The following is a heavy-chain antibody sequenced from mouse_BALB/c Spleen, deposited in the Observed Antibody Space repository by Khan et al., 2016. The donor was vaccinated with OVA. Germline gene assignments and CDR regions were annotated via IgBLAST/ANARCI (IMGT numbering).Heavy chain of an antibody. CDR2: ISPNSDGS. V-gene: IGHV1S136*01. D-gene: IGHD1-1*01. J-gene: IGHJ3*01. CDR3: LRARHYYGSAYEGFAY. Sequence: EVQLQQSGPELVKPGASVKMSCKASGYTFTSYVMHWVKQKPGQGLEWIGYISPNSDGSKYNEKFRGKATLTSDKSSSTAYMELSSLPSEDSAVYYGLRARHYYGSAYEGFAYWGQGTLVTVSA. CDR1: GYTFTSYV.